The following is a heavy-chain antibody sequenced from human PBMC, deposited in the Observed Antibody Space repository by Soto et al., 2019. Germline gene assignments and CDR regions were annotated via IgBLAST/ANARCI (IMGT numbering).Heavy chain of an antibody. CDR2: INWNGGST. Sequence: EVQLVESGGGVVRPGGSLRLSCAASGFTFDDYGMSWVRQAPGKGLEWVSGINWNGGSTGYADSVKGRFTISRDNAKNSLYLQMTSLRAEDTALYHCARRPNYDYIWGSYRHNGYYFDYWGQGTLVTVSS. D-gene: IGHD3-16*02. V-gene: IGHV3-20*01. CDR3: ARRPNYDYIWGSYRHNGYYFDY. CDR1: GFTFDDYG. J-gene: IGHJ4*02.